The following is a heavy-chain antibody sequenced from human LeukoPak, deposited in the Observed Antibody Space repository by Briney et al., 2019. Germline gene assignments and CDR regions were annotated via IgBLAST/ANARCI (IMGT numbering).Heavy chain of an antibody. J-gene: IGHJ4*02. Sequence: GGSLRLSCAASRFTFSNYEMNWVRQAPGKGLEWVSYISSSGSAIYYADSVKGRFTISRDNAKNSLYLQMSSLRAEDTAVYYCAGGRGWNNYWGQGTLVTVSS. CDR1: RFTFSNYE. V-gene: IGHV3-48*03. CDR2: ISSSGSAI. CDR3: AGGRGWNNY. D-gene: IGHD6-19*01.